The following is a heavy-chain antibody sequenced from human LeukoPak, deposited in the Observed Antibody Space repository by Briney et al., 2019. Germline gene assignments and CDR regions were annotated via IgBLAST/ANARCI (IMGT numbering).Heavy chain of an antibody. CDR2: IYPGDSDT. V-gene: IGHV5-51*01. Sequence: VESLKISCKGSGYSFTSYWIGWVRQMPGKGLEWMGIIYPGDSDTRYSPSFQGQVTISADKSISTAYLQWSSLKASDTAMYYCARRGVWGYCSSTSCPSDYWGQGTLVTVSS. CDR3: ARRGVWGYCSSTSCPSDY. CDR1: GYSFTSYW. D-gene: IGHD2-2*01. J-gene: IGHJ4*02.